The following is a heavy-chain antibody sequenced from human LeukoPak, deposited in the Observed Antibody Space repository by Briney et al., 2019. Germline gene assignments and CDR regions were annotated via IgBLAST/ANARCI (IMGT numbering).Heavy chain of an antibody. Sequence: GGSPRLSCAASGFIFSSQPMSWVRQAPGKGLQWVSSISTSGGDVYYADSVKGRFTTSRDNSKNTLYLQMNSLRAEDTAVYYCAKDEGDSGYSGYDSRPSFDYWGQGTLVTVSS. CDR2: ISTSGGDV. D-gene: IGHD5-12*01. J-gene: IGHJ4*02. CDR1: GFIFSSQP. CDR3: AKDEGDSGYSGYDSRPSFDY. V-gene: IGHV3-23*01.